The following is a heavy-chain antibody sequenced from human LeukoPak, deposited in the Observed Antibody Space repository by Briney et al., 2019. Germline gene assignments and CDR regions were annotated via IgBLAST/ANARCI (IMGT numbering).Heavy chain of an antibody. CDR1: GFTLSSYA. CDR2: ISGSGGST. D-gene: IGHD6-13*01. V-gene: IGHV3-23*01. J-gene: IGHJ4*02. Sequence: AGGSLRLSCAASGFTLSSYAMSWVRQAPGKGLEWVSAISGSGGSTYYADSVKGRFTISRDNSKNTLYLQMNRLRAEDTAVYYCPKQPTGSSWYGDFDYWGQGTLVTVSS. CDR3: PKQPTGSSWYGDFDY.